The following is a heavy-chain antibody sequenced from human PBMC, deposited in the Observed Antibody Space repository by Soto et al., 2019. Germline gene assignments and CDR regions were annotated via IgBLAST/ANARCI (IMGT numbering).Heavy chain of an antibody. J-gene: IGHJ4*02. Sequence: XGSLRLSCAASGFTFSTFAMSWVRQAPGKGLEWVSAISSGGDNTYYADSVKGRFTISRDNSRNTLSLQMNSLRAEDTAVYYCANSPWIANPFHSWGLGALVTVSS. CDR1: GFTFSTFA. CDR3: ANSPWIANPFHS. V-gene: IGHV3-23*01. CDR2: ISSGGDNT. D-gene: IGHD5-12*01.